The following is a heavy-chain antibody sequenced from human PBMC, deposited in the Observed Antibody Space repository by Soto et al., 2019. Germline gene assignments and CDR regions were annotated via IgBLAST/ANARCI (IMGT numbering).Heavy chain of an antibody. CDR1: GGSFSGYY. CDR3: ARHGHDILTGYINWFDP. J-gene: IGHJ5*02. CDR2: INHSGST. V-gene: IGHV4-34*01. Sequence: SETLSLTCAVYGGSFSGYYWSWIRQPPGKGLEWIGEINHSGSTNYNPSLKSRVTISVDTSENQFSLKLSSVTAADTAVYYCARHGHDILTGYINWFDPWGQGTLVTVSS. D-gene: IGHD3-9*01.